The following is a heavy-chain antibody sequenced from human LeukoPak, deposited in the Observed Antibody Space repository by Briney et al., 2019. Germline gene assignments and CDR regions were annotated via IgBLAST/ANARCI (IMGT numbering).Heavy chain of an antibody. V-gene: IGHV3-23*01. J-gene: IGHJ5*01. CDR3: AKGKVNHLGAFAS. CDR2: IDATGGGI. D-gene: IGHD1-26*01. Sequence: GGSLRLSCAASGFSFSAYAMSWVRQAPGKGLEWVSCIDATGGGIDYADSVRGRFIISRDNSKKMVYLQMDSLRVEDTAIYYCAKGKVNHLGAFASWGQGTLVAVSS. CDR1: GFSFSAYA.